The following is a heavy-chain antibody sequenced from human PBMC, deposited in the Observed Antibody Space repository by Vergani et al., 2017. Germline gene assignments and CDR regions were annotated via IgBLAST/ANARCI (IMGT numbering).Heavy chain of an antibody. D-gene: IGHD2-2*01. V-gene: IGHV4-34*01. CDR3: ARVGPVVPAAMDYDAFDI. J-gene: IGHJ3*02. Sequence: QVQLQQWGAGLLKPSETLSLTCAVYGGSFSGYYWSWIRQPPGKGLEWIGEINHSGSTNYNPSLKSRVTISVDTSKNQFSLKLSSVTAADTAVYYCARVGPVVPAAMDYDAFDIWGQGTMVTVSS. CDR2: INHSGST. CDR1: GGSFSGYY.